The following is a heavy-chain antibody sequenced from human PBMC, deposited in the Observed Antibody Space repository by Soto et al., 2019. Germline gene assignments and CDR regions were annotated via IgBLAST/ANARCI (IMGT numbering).Heavy chain of an antibody. CDR1: GFTFSSYG. D-gene: IGHD6-19*01. CDR3: ARAQAVADQRGYYFDY. J-gene: IGHJ4*02. Sequence: QVQLVESGGGVVQPGRSLRLSCAASGFTFSSYGMHWVRQAPGKGLEWVAVIWYDGSNKYYADSVKGRFTISRDNSKNTLYLQMNRLRAEDTAVYYCARAQAVADQRGYYFDYWGQGTLVTVSS. CDR2: IWYDGSNK. V-gene: IGHV3-33*01.